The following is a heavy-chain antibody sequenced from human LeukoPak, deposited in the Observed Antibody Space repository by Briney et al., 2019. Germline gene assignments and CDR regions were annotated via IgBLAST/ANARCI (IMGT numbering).Heavy chain of an antibody. J-gene: IGHJ3*02. Sequence: SETLSLTCTVSGGSISSYYWSWVRQPPGKGLEWIGYIDYSGNTDYNPSLKSRVTISVDTSKNQFSLTLTSVTAADTAMYYCARRGGGHAFDIWGQGTMVTVSS. CDR1: GGSISSYY. CDR3: ARRGGGHAFDI. CDR2: IDYSGNT. V-gene: IGHV4-59*08. D-gene: IGHD3-16*01.